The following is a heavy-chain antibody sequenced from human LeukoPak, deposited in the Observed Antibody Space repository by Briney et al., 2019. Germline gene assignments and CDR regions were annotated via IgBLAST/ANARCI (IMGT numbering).Heavy chain of an antibody. CDR1: GGSISSSSYY. CDR3: ARYSSSSGGAYYFDY. D-gene: IGHD6-6*01. Sequence: SETLSFTCTVSGGSISSSSYYWGWIRQPPGKGLEWIGSIYYSGSTYYNPSLKSRVTISVDTSKNQFSLKLSSVTAADTAVYYCARYSSSSGGAYYFDYWGQGTLVTVSS. V-gene: IGHV4-39*07. CDR2: IYYSGST. J-gene: IGHJ4*02.